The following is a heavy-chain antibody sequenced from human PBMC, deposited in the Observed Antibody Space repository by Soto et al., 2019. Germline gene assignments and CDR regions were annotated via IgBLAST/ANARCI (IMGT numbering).Heavy chain of an antibody. D-gene: IGHD6-6*01. CDR2: LMPIFGAA. V-gene: IGHV1-69*01. CDR1: GGTFTNYV. Sequence: QVQLVQSGAEVRKPGSSVKVSCKISGGTFTNYVISWLRQAPGQGLEWMGGLMPIFGAANLAQKFQGRVTTTADESTGTVNMEFSSLTSEDTAVYYCARGRSSPNFDPWGQGTLVTVSS. J-gene: IGHJ5*02. CDR3: ARGRSSPNFDP.